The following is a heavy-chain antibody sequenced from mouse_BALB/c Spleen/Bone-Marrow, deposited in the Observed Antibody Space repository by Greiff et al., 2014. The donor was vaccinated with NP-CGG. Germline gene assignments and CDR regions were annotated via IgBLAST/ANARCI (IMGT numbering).Heavy chain of an antibody. Sequence: DVQLQESGPDLMKPGASVKLSCKASGYSFTGYFLNWVRQSHGKSLEWIGRINPFNGDTFYNQKFKGKATLTVDKSSTTAHMELLSLTSEDSAVYYCGRWGDGYYYAMDYWGQGTSVTVSS. V-gene: IGHV1-37*01. J-gene: IGHJ4*01. CDR3: GRWGDGYYYAMDY. CDR1: GYSFTGYF. CDR2: INPFNGDT. D-gene: IGHD2-3*01.